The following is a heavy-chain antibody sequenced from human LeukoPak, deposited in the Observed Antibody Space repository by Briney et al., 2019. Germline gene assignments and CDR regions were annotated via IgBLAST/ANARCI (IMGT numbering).Heavy chain of an antibody. D-gene: IGHD3-10*01. V-gene: IGHV3-21*04. J-gene: IGHJ6*04. CDR1: GFTFSSYN. CDR3: AKDRGVTMVRGVIIQDPPGALDV. Sequence: KPGGSLRLSCAASGFTFSSYNMNWVRQAPGKGLEWVSSISSSSSYIYYADSVKGRFTISRHNAKNPLYLQMNSLRAEDTAVYYCAKDRGVTMVRGVIIQDPPGALDVWGKGTTVTISS. CDR2: ISSSSSYI.